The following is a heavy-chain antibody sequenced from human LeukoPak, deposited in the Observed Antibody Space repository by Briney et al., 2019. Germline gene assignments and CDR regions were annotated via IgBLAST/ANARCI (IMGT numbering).Heavy chain of an antibody. D-gene: IGHD3-10*01. V-gene: IGHV4-59*08. J-gene: IGHJ4*02. CDR1: GGXINSYY. CDR3: ARRSNYYGSGSFSFYFDS. CDR2: IYYSGNT. Sequence: SETLSLTCTVSGGXINSYYWSWIRQPPGKGLQWIGYIYYSGNTNYNPSLESRATISVDTSKNQFSLKLRSVTAADTAVYYCARRSNYYGSGSFSFYFDSWGQGTLVTVSS.